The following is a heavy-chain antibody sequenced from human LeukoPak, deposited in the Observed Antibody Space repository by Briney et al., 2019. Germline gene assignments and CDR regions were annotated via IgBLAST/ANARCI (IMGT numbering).Heavy chain of an antibody. Sequence: RGGSLRLSCAASGFTVSSNYMSCVPEAPGKGVLCVSDIYSGGSTYFADFVKGRFTISRDNSKNTLYLQMNSLRAEDTAVYYYARDNHYYDSSGYYVRYYYYGMDVWGQGTTVTVSS. D-gene: IGHD3-22*01. CDR2: IYSGGST. V-gene: IGHV3-66*01. CDR1: GFTVSSNY. CDR3: ARDNHYYDSSGYYVRYYYYGMDV. J-gene: IGHJ6*02.